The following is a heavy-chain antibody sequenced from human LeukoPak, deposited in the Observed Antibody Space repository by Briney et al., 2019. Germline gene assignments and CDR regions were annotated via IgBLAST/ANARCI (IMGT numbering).Heavy chain of an antibody. J-gene: IGHJ4*02. CDR2: ISSSSSTI. CDR3: ARAPYSSSYYFDY. CDR1: GFTFSSYS. V-gene: IGHV3-48*01. Sequence: GGVLRLSCAASGFTFSSYSMNWVRQAPGKGLESVSYISSSSSTIYYADSVKGRFTISRDNAKNSLYLQMNSLRAEDTAVYYCARAPYSSSYYFDYWGQGTLVTVSS. D-gene: IGHD6-6*01.